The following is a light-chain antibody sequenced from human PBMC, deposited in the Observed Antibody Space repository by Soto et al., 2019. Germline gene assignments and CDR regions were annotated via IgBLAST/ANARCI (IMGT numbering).Light chain of an antibody. CDR3: SSYTSSSTL. V-gene: IGLV2-14*01. J-gene: IGLJ1*01. CDR1: SSDVGGYNY. CDR2: DVS. Sequence: SDLTRPAYGCRSPGPPITISCTGTSSDVGGYNYVSWYQQHPGKAPKLMIYDVSNRPSGVSNRFSGSKSGNTASLTISGLQAEDEDDYYCSSYTSSSTLVGTGTKVTVL.